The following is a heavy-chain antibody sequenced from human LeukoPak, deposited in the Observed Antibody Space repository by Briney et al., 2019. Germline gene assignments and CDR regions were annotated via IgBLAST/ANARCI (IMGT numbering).Heavy chain of an antibody. J-gene: IGHJ4*02. V-gene: IGHV4-4*02. CDR1: GFTFSSYGM. CDR3: ARRVGYCSGGSCYSGCDY. D-gene: IGHD2-15*01. Sequence: GSLRLSCAASGFTFSSYGMSWVRQPPGKGLEWIGEINHSGSTNYNPSLKSRVTISVDKSKNQFSLKLSSVTAADTAVYYCARRVGYCSGGSCYSGCDYWGQGTLVTVSS. CDR2: INHSGST.